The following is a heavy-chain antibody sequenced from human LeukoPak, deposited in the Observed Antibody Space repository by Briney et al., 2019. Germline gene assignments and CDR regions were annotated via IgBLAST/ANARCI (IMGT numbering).Heavy chain of an antibody. CDR1: GYTFTIHY. J-gene: IGHJ3*02. CDR3: ARDHGDDAFDI. CDR2: INSNRGGT. D-gene: IGHD3-3*01. Sequence: ASVKVSFKASGYTFTIHYIHWVRQAPGQGLEWMGWINSNRGGTNYAQKFQGRVTMTRDTSISTAYMELRSVRSDDTAVYYCARDHGDDAFDIWGPGTMVTVSS. V-gene: IGHV1-2*02.